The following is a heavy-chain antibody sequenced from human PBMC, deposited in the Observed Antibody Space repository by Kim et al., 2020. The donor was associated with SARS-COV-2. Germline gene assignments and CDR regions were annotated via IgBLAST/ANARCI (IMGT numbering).Heavy chain of an antibody. D-gene: IGHD1-26*01. Sequence: SETLSLTCTVSGGSISSSSYYWGWIRQPPGNGLEWIGSIYYSGSTYYNPSLKSRVTISVDTSKNQFSLKLSSVTAADTAVYYCARRPKINPTNGIGGWFDPWGQGTLVTVSS. J-gene: IGHJ5*02. CDR1: GGSISSSSYY. V-gene: IGHV4-39*01. CDR3: ARRPKINPTNGIGGWFDP. CDR2: IYYSGST.